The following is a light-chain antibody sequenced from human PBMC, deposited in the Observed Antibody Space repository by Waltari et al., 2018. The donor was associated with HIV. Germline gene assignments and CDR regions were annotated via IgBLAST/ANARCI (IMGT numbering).Light chain of an antibody. Sequence: QSALTQPASVSWSFGQSITISCTGTSSDVGSYNLVSWYQYHPGKAPKLIIYEVSKRPSGVSNRFAGSKSGNTASLTVSGLQAEDEAHYYCCSYARSGIPFGGGTKLTVL. CDR1: SSDVGSYNL. CDR3: CSYARSGIP. J-gene: IGLJ2*01. V-gene: IGLV2-23*02. CDR2: EVS.